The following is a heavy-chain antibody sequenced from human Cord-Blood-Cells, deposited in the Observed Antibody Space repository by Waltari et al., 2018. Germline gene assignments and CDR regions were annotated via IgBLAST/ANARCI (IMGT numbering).Heavy chain of an antibody. V-gene: IGHV1-69*01. CDR1: GGTFSSYA. D-gene: IGHD3-22*01. J-gene: IGHJ4*02. CDR2: IIPIFGTA. CDR3: ATHRWGVTYYYDSSGLSPFDY. Sequence: QVQLVQSGAEVKKPGSSVKVSCKASGGTFSSYAISWVRQAPGQGLEWMGGIIPIFGTANYAQKFQGRVTITADESTSTAYMELSSLRSEDTAVYYCATHRWGVTYYYDSSGLSPFDYWGQGTLVTVSS.